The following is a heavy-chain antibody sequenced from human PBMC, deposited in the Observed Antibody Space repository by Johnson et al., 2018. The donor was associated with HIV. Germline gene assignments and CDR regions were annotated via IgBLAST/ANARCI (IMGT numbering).Heavy chain of an antibody. J-gene: IGHJ3*02. CDR1: GFTFSSYD. V-gene: IGHV3-13*01. CDR3: ARLPSGYSRDAFHI. CDR2: IGTAGDT. Sequence: VQLVESGGVVVHPGGSLRLSCAASGFTFSSYDMHWVRQATGKGLEWVSAIGTAGDTYYPGSVKGRFPISRENAKKHLYLQMHSLRAEDTAFYYCARLPSGYSRDAFHIWGQGTMVTVSS. D-gene: IGHD5-18*01.